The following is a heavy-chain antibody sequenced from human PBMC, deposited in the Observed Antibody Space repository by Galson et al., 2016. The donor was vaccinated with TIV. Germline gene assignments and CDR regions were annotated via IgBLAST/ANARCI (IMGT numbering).Heavy chain of an antibody. J-gene: IGHJ5*02. CDR2: IWYDGLNQ. Sequence: SLRLSCAASGFTFSSIGMHWVRQAPGKGLEWVAVIWYDGLNQYYTDSVKGRFTISRDNSKNTLYLQMNSLRDEDTAMYYCARARSAPGWFDPWGQGTLVTVSS. V-gene: IGHV3-33*01. CDR1: GFTFSSIG. D-gene: IGHD6-13*01. CDR3: ARARSAPGWFDP.